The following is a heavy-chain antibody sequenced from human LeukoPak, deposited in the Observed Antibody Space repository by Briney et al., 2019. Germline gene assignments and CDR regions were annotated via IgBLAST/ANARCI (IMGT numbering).Heavy chain of an antibody. D-gene: IGHD4-17*01. CDR2: LSHAGNT. CDR3: ARGRSTVNDFFDI. CDR1: GDSVRNDFYY. J-gene: IGHJ3*02. Sequence: SETLSLTCSVSGDSVRNDFYYWGWIRQPPGKGLEWVACLSHAGNTWYNPSLESRLSISVDTSKNQSSLKLSAVTAADTAVYYCARGRSTVNDFFDIWGQGTMVTVSS. V-gene: IGHV4-39*07.